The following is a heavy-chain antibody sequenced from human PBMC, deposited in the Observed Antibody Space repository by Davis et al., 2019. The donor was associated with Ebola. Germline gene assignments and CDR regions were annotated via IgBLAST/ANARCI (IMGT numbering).Heavy chain of an antibody. Sequence: SETLSLTCTVSGGSISSYYWSWIRQPPGKGLEWIGYIYYSGSTYYNPSLKSRVTISVDTSKNQFSLKLSSVTAADTAVYYCARDRQGYYDSSGYPYFDHWGQGTLVTVSS. CDR3: ARDRQGYYDSSGYPYFDH. CDR1: GGSISSYY. CDR2: IYYSGST. D-gene: IGHD3-22*01. J-gene: IGHJ4*02. V-gene: IGHV4-30-4*08.